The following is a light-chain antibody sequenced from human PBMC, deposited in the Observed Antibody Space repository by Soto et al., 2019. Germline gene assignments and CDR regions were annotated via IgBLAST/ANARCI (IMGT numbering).Light chain of an antibody. J-gene: IGLJ3*02. Sequence: QSVLTQPASVSGSPGQSITISCTGTSSVIGIYNYVSWYQQHPGKAPKLMIYDVSNRPSGVSNRFSGSKSGNTASLTISGLQAEDEADYYCSSYTSSTTWVFGGGTKVTVL. V-gene: IGLV2-14*01. CDR3: SSYTSSTTWV. CDR2: DVS. CDR1: SSVIGIYNY.